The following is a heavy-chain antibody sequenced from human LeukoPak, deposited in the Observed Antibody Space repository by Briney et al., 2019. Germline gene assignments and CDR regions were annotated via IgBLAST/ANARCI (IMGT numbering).Heavy chain of an antibody. V-gene: IGHV3-43*01. Sequence: GGSLRLSCAASGFTFDDYTMHWVRQAPGKGLEWVSLISWDGGSTYYADSVKGRFTISRDNSKNSLYLQMNSLRTEDTALYYCAKDKNYYDSSGYYYVGYMDVWGKGTTVTVSS. CDR1: GFTFDDYT. CDR2: ISWDGGST. D-gene: IGHD3-22*01. CDR3: AKDKNYYDSSGYYYVGYMDV. J-gene: IGHJ6*03.